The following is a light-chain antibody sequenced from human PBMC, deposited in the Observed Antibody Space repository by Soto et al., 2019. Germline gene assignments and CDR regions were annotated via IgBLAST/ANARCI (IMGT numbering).Light chain of an antibody. CDR2: GAA. CDR3: QQYHNWPA. CDR1: QSVFSS. J-gene: IGKJ1*01. Sequence: IVLTQSPDTLSLSPGERATLSCRASQSVFSSLAWYQQKPGQAPRLLIYGAATRATGIPGRFSGSGSGTEFTLTISSLQSEDFAVYYCQQYHNWPAFGQGTKVEIK. V-gene: IGKV3-15*01.